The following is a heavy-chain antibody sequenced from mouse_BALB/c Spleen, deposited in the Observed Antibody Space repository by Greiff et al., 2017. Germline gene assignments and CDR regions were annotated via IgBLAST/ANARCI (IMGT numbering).Heavy chain of an antibody. D-gene: IGHD1-1*02. CDR1: GFTFSSFG. V-gene: IGHV5-17*02. CDR3: ARSDYSLVYFDY. Sequence: EVKLQESGGGLVQPGGSRKLSCAASGFTFSSFGMHWVRQAPEKGLEWVAYISSGSSTIYYADTVKGRFTISRDNPKNTLFLQMTSLRSEDTAMYYCARSDYSLVYFDYWGQGTTLTVSS. CDR2: ISSGSSTI. J-gene: IGHJ2*01.